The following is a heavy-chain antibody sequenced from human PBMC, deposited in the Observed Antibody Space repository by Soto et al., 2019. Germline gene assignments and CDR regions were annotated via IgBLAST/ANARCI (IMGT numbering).Heavy chain of an antibody. CDR3: ARVRPRYGIDV. CDR2: IDHTGST. Sequence: QVQLQQWGAGLLKPSETLSLTCAVYGESFSGYYWSWIRQPPGKGLEWIGEIDHTGSTNYNPSLKSRVTISLDTSNTQFSLKLSSVTAADTAVYYCARVRPRYGIDVWGQGTTVTVSS. CDR1: GESFSGYY. J-gene: IGHJ6*02. V-gene: IGHV4-34*01.